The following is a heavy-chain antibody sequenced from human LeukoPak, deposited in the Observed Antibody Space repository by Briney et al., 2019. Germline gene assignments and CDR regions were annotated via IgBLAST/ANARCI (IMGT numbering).Heavy chain of an antibody. J-gene: IGHJ3*02. V-gene: IGHV4-4*02. D-gene: IGHD6-19*01. Sequence: PSGTLSLTCAVSGGAISSIIWWRRVREPPVKGLGWIGDVYRSGNTNYNPSLKSRVTISVDKSKNQFSLKLSSVTAADTAVYYCASRSNIAVAGDAFDIWGQGTMVTVSS. CDR3: ASRSNIAVAGDAFDI. CDR2: VYRSGNT. CDR1: GGAISSIIW.